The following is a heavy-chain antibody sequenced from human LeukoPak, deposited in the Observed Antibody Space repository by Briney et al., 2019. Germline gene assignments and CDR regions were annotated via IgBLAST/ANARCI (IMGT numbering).Heavy chain of an antibody. CDR1: GFTFSTSW. V-gene: IGHV3-7*01. CDR2: IKQDGSEK. Sequence: GRTLIISCEASGFTFSTSWMRWVSQAVGKGLEWVANIKQDGSEKYYVDSVKGRFTISRDNAKNSLYLQMNSLRAEDTAMYYCARDSAGNDYWGQGTLVTVSS. CDR3: ARDSAGNDY. D-gene: IGHD6-13*01. J-gene: IGHJ4*02.